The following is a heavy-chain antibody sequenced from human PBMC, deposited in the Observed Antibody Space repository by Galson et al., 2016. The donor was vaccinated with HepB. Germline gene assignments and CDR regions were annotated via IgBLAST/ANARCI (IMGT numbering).Heavy chain of an antibody. CDR3: AGVHGPNGWLH. J-gene: IGHJ4*02. CDR1: EFTVSGNY. Sequence: SLRLSCAASEFTVSGNYICWVRQAPGKGLEWVSDIYRDGSTYYAASVKGRFTISRDNSKNTLYLQMNRLTADSTALYYCAGVHGPNGWLHWGWGTLVIVSS. V-gene: IGHV3-53*01. CDR2: IYRDGST. D-gene: IGHD6-19*01.